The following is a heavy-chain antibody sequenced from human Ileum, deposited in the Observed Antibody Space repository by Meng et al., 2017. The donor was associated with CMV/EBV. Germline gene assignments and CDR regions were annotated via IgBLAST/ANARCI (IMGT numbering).Heavy chain of an antibody. CDR2: MYYSGST. Sequence: SETLSLTCTVSGGSISRTSYYWGWIRPPPGKGLEWIGSMYYSGSTYYNPSLKSRVTLSLDTSNNQFSLKLSSVTAADTAVYYCASLSMVRGVIPSGDVWGQGTMVTVSS. D-gene: IGHD3-10*01. CDR1: GGSISRTSYY. V-gene: IGHV4-39*07. CDR3: ASLSMVRGVIPSGDV. J-gene: IGHJ6*02.